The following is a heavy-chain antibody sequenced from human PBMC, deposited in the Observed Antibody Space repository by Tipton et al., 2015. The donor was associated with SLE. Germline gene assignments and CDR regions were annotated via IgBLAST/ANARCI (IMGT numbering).Heavy chain of an antibody. CDR2: ISYDGSNK. CDR3: ARGMITMVRGVIPDNFQH. Sequence: RSLRLSCAASGFTLSSYAMHWVRQAPGKGLEWVAVISYDGSNKYYADSVKGRFTISRDNSKNTLYLQMNSLRAEDTAVYYCARGMITMVRGVIPDNFQHWGQGTLVTVSS. J-gene: IGHJ1*01. D-gene: IGHD3-10*01. CDR1: GFTLSSYA. V-gene: IGHV3-30*04.